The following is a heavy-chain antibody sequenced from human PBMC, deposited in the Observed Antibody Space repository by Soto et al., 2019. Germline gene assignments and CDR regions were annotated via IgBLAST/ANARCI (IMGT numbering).Heavy chain of an antibody. V-gene: IGHV3-23*01. D-gene: IGHD3-10*01. CDR1: GFSFNTYA. CDR3: VKQRGSGKTYYDNMEG. Sequence: EVQLLESGGGLVQPGGPRRLSCETSGFSFNTYAMTWVRQAPGMGLEWVAVINYSGGTKFHAQPVKGRFTISRDNSRNTVFLQQDSLTAEDTAVYYSVKQRGSGKTYYDNMEGWGLGTTVIVSS. J-gene: IGHJ6*02. CDR2: INYSGGTK.